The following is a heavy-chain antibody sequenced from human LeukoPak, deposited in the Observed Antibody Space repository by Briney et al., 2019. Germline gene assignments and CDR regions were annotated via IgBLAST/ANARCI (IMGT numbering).Heavy chain of an antibody. CDR2: INTNTGNP. J-gene: IGHJ3*02. Sequence: GASVKVSCKASGYTFTSYAMNWVRQAPGQGLEWMGWINTNTGNPTYAQGFTGRFVFSLDTSVSTAYLQISSLKAEDTAVYYCARVEWSAGHDAFDIWGQGTMVTVSS. D-gene: IGHD3-3*01. CDR3: ARVEWSAGHDAFDI. V-gene: IGHV7-4-1*02. CDR1: GYTFTSYA.